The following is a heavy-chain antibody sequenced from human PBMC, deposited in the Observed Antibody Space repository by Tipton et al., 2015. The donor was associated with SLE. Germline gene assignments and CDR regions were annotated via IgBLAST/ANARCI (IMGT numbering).Heavy chain of an antibody. J-gene: IGHJ3*02. CDR2: IYYSGST. Sequence: TLSLTCTVSGGSISSYYWSWIRQPPGKGLEWIGSIYYSGSTYYNPSLKSRVTISVDTSKNQFSLKLSSVTAADTAVYYCARLDSAFHAFDIWGQGTLVTVSS. D-gene: IGHD1-1*01. CDR3: ARLDSAFHAFDI. CDR1: GGSISSYY. V-gene: IGHV4-59*05.